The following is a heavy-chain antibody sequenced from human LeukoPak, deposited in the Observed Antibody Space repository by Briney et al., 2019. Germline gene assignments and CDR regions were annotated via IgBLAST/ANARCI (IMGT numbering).Heavy chain of an antibody. V-gene: IGHV1-2*02. CDR2: INPNSGDS. Sequence: ASVKVSCKASGYTFTDYYVHWVRQAPGQGLEWMGWINPNSGDSKYSENFQGRVTMTRDTSISTAYMELSRLGFDDTAVYYCARVLPDGYFPFDYWGQGTLVTVSS. J-gene: IGHJ4*02. D-gene: IGHD3-22*01. CDR1: GYTFTDYY. CDR3: ARVLPDGYFPFDY.